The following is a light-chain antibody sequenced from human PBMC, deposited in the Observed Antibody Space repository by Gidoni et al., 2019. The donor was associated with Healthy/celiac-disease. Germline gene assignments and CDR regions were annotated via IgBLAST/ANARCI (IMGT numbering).Light chain of an antibody. V-gene: IGKV3-20*01. CDR1: QSVSSSY. CDR3: QQYGSSPPMYT. CDR2: GAS. Sequence: EIVLTQSPGTLSLSPGERATISCRASQSVSSSYLAWYQQKPGQDPRLLIYGASSRATGIPDRFSGSGSGTDFTLTISRLEPEDFAVYYCQQYGSSPPMYTFGQGTKLEIK. J-gene: IGKJ2*01.